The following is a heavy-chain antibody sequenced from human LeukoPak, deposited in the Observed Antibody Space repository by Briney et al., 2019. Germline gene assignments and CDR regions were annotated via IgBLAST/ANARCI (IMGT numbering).Heavy chain of an antibody. D-gene: IGHD1-26*01. J-gene: IGHJ5*02. Sequence: PGGSLRLSCAASGFTFSDYYMSWIRQAPGKGLEWVSYISSSGSTIYYADSVKGRFTISRDNAKNSLYLQMNSLRAEDTAIYYCARAPRFRLVGVPKGPFDPWGQGTLVTVSS. CDR1: GFTFSDYY. CDR3: ARAPRFRLVGVPKGPFDP. V-gene: IGHV3-11*01. CDR2: ISSSGSTI.